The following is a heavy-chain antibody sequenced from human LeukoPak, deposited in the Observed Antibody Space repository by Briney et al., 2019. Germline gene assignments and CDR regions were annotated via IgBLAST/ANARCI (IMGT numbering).Heavy chain of an antibody. CDR2: ISAYNGNT. Sequence: ASVKVSFKASGYPFTSYGISWVRQAPGQGLEWMGWISAYNGNTNYAQRLQGRVTMTTDTSTSTAYMELRSLRSDDTAVYYCARITMVRGVIIYAGWFDPWGQGTLVTVSS. CDR3: ARITMVRGVIIYAGWFDP. J-gene: IGHJ5*02. CDR1: GYPFTSYG. V-gene: IGHV1-18*01. D-gene: IGHD3-10*01.